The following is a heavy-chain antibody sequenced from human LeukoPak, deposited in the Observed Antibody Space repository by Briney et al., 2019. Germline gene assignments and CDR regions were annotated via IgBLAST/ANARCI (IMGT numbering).Heavy chain of an antibody. CDR1: GGTFSSYA. D-gene: IGHD1-1*01. V-gene: IGHV1-69*01. CDR3: ARDQLGAFDI. CDR2: FIPIFGTA. J-gene: IGHJ3*02. Sequence: ASVKVSCKASGGTFSSYAISWVRQAPGQGLEWMGGFIPIFGTANYAQKFQGRVTITADESTSTAYMELSSLRSEDTAVYYCARDQLGAFDIWGQGTMVTVSS.